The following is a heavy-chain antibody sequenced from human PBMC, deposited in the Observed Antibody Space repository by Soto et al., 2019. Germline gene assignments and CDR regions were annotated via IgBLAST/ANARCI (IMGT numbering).Heavy chain of an antibody. CDR1: GYTFTSYG. CDR3: TRGGQLFAGNYFDY. D-gene: IGHD3-10*02. V-gene: IGHV1-18*01. J-gene: IGHJ4*02. CDR2: ISNYNGDT. Sequence: QVQLVQSGAEVKKPGASVKVSCKASGYTFTSYGISWVRQAPGQGLEWMGWISNYNGDTNSAQKLQGRVTMTTDTSTSTAYMKLRSLKSDDTAVYYCTRGGQLFAGNYFDYWGQGTLVTVSS.